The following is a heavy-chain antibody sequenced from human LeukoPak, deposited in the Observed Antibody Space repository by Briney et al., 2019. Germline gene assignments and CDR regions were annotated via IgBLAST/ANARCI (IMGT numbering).Heavy chain of an antibody. J-gene: IGHJ4*02. D-gene: IGHD4-17*01. Sequence: ASVKVSCKVSGYTLTELSMHWVRQATGQGLEWMGWMNPNSGNTGYAQKFQGRVTMTRNTSISTAYMELSSLRSEDTAVYYCARGGVLRDGDYWGQGTLVTVSS. CDR2: MNPNSGNT. CDR1: GYTLTELS. CDR3: ARGGVLRDGDY. V-gene: IGHV1-8*01.